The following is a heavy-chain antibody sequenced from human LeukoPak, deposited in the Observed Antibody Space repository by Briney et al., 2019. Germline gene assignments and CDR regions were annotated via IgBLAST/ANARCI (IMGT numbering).Heavy chain of an antibody. D-gene: IGHD3-3*01. CDR2: IYYSGST. J-gene: IGHJ6*02. Sequence: PSETLSLTRTVSGGSISSSSYYWGWIRQPPGKGLEWIGSIYYSGSTYYNPSLKSRVTISVDTSKNQFSLKLSSVTAADTAVYYCARQIYYDFCMDVWGQGTTVTVSS. CDR3: ARQIYYDFCMDV. V-gene: IGHV4-39*01. CDR1: GGSISSSSYY.